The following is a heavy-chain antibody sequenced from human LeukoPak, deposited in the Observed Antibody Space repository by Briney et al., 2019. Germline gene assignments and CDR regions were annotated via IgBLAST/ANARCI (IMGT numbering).Heavy chain of an antibody. J-gene: IGHJ4*02. CDR2: ISAYNGNT. Sequence: ASVKVSCKASGYTFTSYGISWVRQAPGQGLEWMGWISAYNGNTNYAQKLQGRVTMTTDTSTSTAYMELRSLRSDDTAVYYCARVRYSSSSGWFDYWGQGTLVTASS. CDR1: GYTFTSYG. V-gene: IGHV1-18*01. CDR3: ARVRYSSSSGWFDY. D-gene: IGHD6-6*01.